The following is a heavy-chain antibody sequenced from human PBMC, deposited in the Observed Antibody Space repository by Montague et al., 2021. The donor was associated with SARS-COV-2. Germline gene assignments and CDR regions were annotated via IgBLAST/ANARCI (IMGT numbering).Heavy chain of an antibody. D-gene: IGHD1-1*01. CDR3: TRHVHMTWPEPSPGFDY. CDR2: VHYSGRP. J-gene: IGHJ4*02. Sequence: SETLSLTCTVSDDSISSSSYNWGWIRQPPGKGLEWIGSVHYSGRPYYNPSLKSRVTIYVDTSKSQLSLKLSSVTAADTAVYYCTRHVHMTWPEPSPGFDYWGQGTLVTVSS. V-gene: IGHV4-39*01. CDR1: DDSISSSSYN.